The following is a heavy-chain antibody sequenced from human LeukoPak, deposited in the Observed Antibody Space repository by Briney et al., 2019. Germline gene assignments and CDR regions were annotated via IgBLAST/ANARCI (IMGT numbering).Heavy chain of an antibody. J-gene: IGHJ4*02. D-gene: IGHD2-21*02. CDR2: IIPIFGTA. CDR3: ASSPGVGIVVVTATTLYFDY. CDR1: GGTFSSYA. Sequence: ASVTVSCKASGGTFSSYAISWVRQAPGQGLEWMGRIIPIFGTANYAQKFQGRVTITTDESTSTAYMELSSLRSEDTAVYYCASSPGVGIVVVTATTLYFDYWGQGTLVTVSS. V-gene: IGHV1-69*05.